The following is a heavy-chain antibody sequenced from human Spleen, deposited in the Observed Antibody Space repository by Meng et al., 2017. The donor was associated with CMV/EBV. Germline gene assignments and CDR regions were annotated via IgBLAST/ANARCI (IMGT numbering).Heavy chain of an antibody. J-gene: IGHJ4*02. V-gene: IGHV3-21*01. CDR1: GFTFDDYA. CDR2: ISSSSSYI. Sequence: GESLKISCAASGFTFDDYAMNWVRQAPGKGLEWVSSISSSSSYIYYADSVKGRFTISRDNAKNSLYLQMNSLRAEDTAVYYCARDRHSSSYYFDYWGQGTLVTVSS. CDR3: ARDRHSSSYYFDY. D-gene: IGHD6-6*01.